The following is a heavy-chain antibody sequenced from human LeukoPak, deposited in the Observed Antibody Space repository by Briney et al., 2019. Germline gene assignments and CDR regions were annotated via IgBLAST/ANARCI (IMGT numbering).Heavy chain of an antibody. J-gene: IGHJ4*02. V-gene: IGHV3-74*01. Sequence: PGGSLRLSCAASGFTFSNNWMHWVRQAPGKGLVWVSRISSDGSIAINADSVEGRFTVSRDNAKNTLYLQMNSLRVEDTAVYYCARADYGGNSDFHYWGQGTLVTVSS. D-gene: IGHD4-23*01. CDR3: ARADYGGNSDFHY. CDR1: GFTFSNNW. CDR2: ISSDGSIA.